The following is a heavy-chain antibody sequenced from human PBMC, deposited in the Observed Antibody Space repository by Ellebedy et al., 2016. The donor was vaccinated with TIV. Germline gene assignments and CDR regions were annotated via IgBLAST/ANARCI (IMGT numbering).Heavy chain of an antibody. CDR2: IYWDDDK. J-gene: IGHJ4*02. CDR3: AHGTVEYYDILTGYYKDPEFPFDY. D-gene: IGHD3-9*01. V-gene: IGHV2-5*02. Sequence: SGPTLVKPTQTLTLTCTFSGFSLSTSGVGVGWIRQPPGKALEWLALIYWDDDKRYSPSLKSRLTITKDTSKNQVVLTMTNMDPVDTATYYCAHGTVEYYDILTGYYKDPEFPFDYWGQGTLVTVSS. CDR1: GFSLSTSGVG.